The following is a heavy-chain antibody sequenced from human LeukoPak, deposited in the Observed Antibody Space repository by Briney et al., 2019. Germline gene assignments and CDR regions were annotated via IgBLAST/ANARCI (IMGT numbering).Heavy chain of an antibody. CDR2: IYHSGST. Sequence: SETLSLTCTVSGGSISSSSYYWGWIRQPPGKGLEWIGEIYHSGSTNYNQSLKSRVTISVDKSKNQFSLKLSSVTAADTAVYCCASPRGSGYYAAFDIWGQGTMVTVSS. V-gene: IGHV4-39*07. J-gene: IGHJ3*02. D-gene: IGHD3-22*01. CDR3: ASPRGSGYYAAFDI. CDR1: GGSISSSSYY.